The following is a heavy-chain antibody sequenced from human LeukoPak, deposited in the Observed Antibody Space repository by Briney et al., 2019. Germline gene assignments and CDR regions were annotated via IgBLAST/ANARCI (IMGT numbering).Heavy chain of an antibody. D-gene: IGHD3-10*01. J-gene: IGHJ6*03. CDR3: ARDLLGGSGSYWTYYYMDG. CDR2: ISSSGSTI. V-gene: IGHV3-48*04. CDR1: GFTFSSYW. Sequence: PGGSLRLSCAGSGFTFSSYWMSWVRQAPGKGLEWVSYISSSGSTIYYADSVKGRFTISRDNAKNSLYLQMNSLRAEDTAVYYCARDLLGGSGSYWTYYYMDGWGKGTTVTISS.